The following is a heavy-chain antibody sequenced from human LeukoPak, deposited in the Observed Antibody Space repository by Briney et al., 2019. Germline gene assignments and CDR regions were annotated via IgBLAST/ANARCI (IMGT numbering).Heavy chain of an antibody. CDR3: ARSVRFLEWLGSYYYYYMDV. V-gene: IGHV1-69*05. D-gene: IGHD3-3*01. J-gene: IGHJ6*03. CDR2: IIPILGTA. CDR1: GGTFSSYA. Sequence: GASVKVSCKASGGTFSSYAISWVRQAPGQGLEWMGGIIPILGTANYAQKFQGRVTITTDESTSTAYMELSSLRSEDTAVYYCARSVRFLEWLGSYYYYYMDVWGKGTTVTVSS.